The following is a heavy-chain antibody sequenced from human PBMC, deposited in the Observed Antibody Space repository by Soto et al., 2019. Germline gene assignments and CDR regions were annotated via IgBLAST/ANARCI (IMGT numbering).Heavy chain of an antibody. V-gene: IGHV4-59*01. D-gene: IGHD6-19*01. CDR1: GGSISSYY. J-gene: IGHJ4*02. CDR3: ARGAVADYDY. CDR2: IYYSGGT. Sequence: SETLSLTCTVSGGSISSYYWSWIRQPPGKGLEWIGYIYYSGGTNYNPSLKSRVTISVDTSKNQFSLKLSSVTAADTAVYYCARGAVADYDYWGQGTLVTVSS.